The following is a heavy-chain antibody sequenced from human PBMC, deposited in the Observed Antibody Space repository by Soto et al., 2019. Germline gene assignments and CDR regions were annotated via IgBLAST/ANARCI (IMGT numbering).Heavy chain of an antibody. CDR3: AREGGYSYGFTYYYYGMDV. V-gene: IGHV3-21*01. J-gene: IGHJ6*02. D-gene: IGHD5-18*01. CDR1: GFTFSSYS. Sequence: PGGSLRLSCAASGFTFSSYSMNWVRQAPGKGLEWVSSISSSSSYIYYADSVRGRFTISRDNAKNSLYLQMNSLRAEDTAVYYCAREGGYSYGFTYYYYGMDVWGQGTTVTVYS. CDR2: ISSSSSYI.